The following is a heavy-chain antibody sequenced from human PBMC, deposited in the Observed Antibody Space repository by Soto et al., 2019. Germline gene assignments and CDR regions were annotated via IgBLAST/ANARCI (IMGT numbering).Heavy chain of an antibody. CDR1: GFTFSSYE. V-gene: IGHV3-48*03. Sequence: LRLSCAASGFTFSSYEMNWVRQAPGKTLEWVSYISSAGDSSYYADSVKSRFTISRDNAKNSLYLQMNSLRVEDTAVYYCARVYCSTTTCHVQAFDSWGQGTLVTVSS. J-gene: IGHJ4*02. D-gene: IGHD2-2*01. CDR2: ISSAGDSS. CDR3: ARVYCSTTTCHVQAFDS.